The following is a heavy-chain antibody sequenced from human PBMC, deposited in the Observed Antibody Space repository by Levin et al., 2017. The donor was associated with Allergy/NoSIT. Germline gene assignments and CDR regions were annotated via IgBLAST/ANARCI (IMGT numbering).Heavy chain of an antibody. J-gene: IGHJ4*02. Sequence: PGGSLRLSCAASGFTFSSYGMHWVRQAPGKGLEWVAVIWYDGSNKYYADSVKGRFTISRDNSKNTLYLQMNSLRAEDTAVYYCARDAHPLYSSGPGGYWGQGTLVTVSS. CDR2: IWYDGSNK. CDR3: ARDAHPLYSSGPGGY. D-gene: IGHD6-19*01. V-gene: IGHV3-33*01. CDR1: GFTFSSYG.